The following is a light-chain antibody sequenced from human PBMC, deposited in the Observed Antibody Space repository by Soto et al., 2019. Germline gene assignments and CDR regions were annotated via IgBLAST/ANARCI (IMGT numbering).Light chain of an antibody. Sequence: DLQMTQSPSTLSASVGDRVTITCRASQTISSWLAWYQQQPGKAPNRSSYDVSSLESGVPSRFRGSGSGTEFPLTIDSLQPDDYATYYCPRYNTFCMFGKGTKVDIK. J-gene: IGKJ1*01. CDR2: DVS. V-gene: IGKV1-5*01. CDR1: QTISSW. CDR3: PRYNTFCM.